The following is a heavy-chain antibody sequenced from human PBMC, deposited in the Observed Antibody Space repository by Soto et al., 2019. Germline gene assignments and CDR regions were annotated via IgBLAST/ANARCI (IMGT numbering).Heavy chain of an antibody. V-gene: IGHV3-66*01. CDR1: GFTVSINY. Sequence: GGSLRLSCVVSGFTVSINYMSWVCQAPGKRLEWVSVIYSGGETYYADSVKGRFIISRDNSKNTLYLQMSTLGAEDTAVYYCARGGYMGLKGYFEYWGQGIQVTVS. CDR3: ARGGYMGLKGYFEY. D-gene: IGHD6-13*01. CDR2: IYSGGET. J-gene: IGHJ4*02.